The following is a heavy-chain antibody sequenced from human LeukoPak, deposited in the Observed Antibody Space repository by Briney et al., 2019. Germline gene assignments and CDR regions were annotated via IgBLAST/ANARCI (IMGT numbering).Heavy chain of an antibody. Sequence: SETLSLTCAVYGGSFSGYYWSWIRQPPGKGLEWIGEINHSGSTNYNPSLKSRVTISVDTSKNQFSLKLSSVTAADTAVYYCARVTGYVMEDYFDYWGQGTLVTVSS. D-gene: IGHD6-13*01. CDR1: GGSFSGYY. V-gene: IGHV4-34*01. CDR3: ARVTGYVMEDYFDY. CDR2: INHSGST. J-gene: IGHJ4*02.